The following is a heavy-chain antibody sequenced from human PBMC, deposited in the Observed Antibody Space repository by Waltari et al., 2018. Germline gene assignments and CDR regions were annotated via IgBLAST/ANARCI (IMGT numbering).Heavy chain of an antibody. CDR2: IYSGGSST. CDR1: GFTFSSYA. D-gene: IGHD2-15*01. J-gene: IGHJ4*02. V-gene: IGHV3-23*03. CDR3: AKIGVVVAV. Sequence: EVQLLESGGGLVQPGGSLRLSCAASGFTFSSYAMSGVRQAPGKGLDWVSVIYSGGSSTYYADSVKGRFTISRDNSKNTLYLQMNSLRAEDTAVYYCAKIGVVVAVWGQGTLVTVSS.